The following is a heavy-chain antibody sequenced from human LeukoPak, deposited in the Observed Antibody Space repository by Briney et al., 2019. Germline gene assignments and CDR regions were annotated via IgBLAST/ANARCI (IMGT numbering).Heavy chain of an antibody. V-gene: IGHV1-2*02. D-gene: IGHD3-10*01. J-gene: IGHJ4*02. CDR3: ALGYYYGSGSYY. CDR2: INPNSGGT. CDR1: GFTFTAYH. Sequence: ASVKVSCKASGFTFTAYHMHWVRQAPGQGLEWMGWINPNSGGTNYAQKFQGRVTMTRDTSISTAYMELSSLRSEDTAVYYCALGYYYGSGSYYWGQGTLVTVSS.